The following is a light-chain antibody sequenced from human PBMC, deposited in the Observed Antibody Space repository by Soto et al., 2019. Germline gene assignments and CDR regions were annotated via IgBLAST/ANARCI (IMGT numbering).Light chain of an antibody. J-gene: IGLJ1*01. Sequence: QSALTQPPSASGSPGQSVTISCIGTSRDVGAYNYVSWYQQHPGKVPKLMIYEVSKRPSGVPDRFSASKSGNTASLTVSGLQAEDEADYHCSSHGGSNNFHVFGTGTKGTVL. V-gene: IGLV2-8*01. CDR3: SSHGGSNNFHV. CDR1: SRDVGAYNY. CDR2: EVS.